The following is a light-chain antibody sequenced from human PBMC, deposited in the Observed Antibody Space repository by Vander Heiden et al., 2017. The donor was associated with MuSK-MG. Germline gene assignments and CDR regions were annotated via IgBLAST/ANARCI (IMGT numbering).Light chain of an antibody. J-gene: IGLJ2*01. CDR3: QSYDSSNLV. Sequence: NFLLTQPHSVSESPGKTVTISCPRSSGSIASNYVQWYQQRPGSAPTTVIYEDNQRPSGVPDRFSGSSDSSSNSASLTISGLKTEDEADYYCQSYDSSNLVFGGGTKLTVL. CDR2: EDN. V-gene: IGLV6-57*03. CDR1: SGSIASNY.